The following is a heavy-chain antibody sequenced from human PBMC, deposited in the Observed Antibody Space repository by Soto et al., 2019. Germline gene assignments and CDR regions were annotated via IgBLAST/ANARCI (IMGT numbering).Heavy chain of an antibody. J-gene: IGHJ6*02. D-gene: IGHD3-10*01. Sequence: SVKVSCKASGGTFSSYAISWVRQAPGQGLEWMGGIIPIFGTANYAQKFQGRVTITADESTSTAYMELSSLRSEDTAVYYCARDRSYYYGSGYRHYYYGMDVWGQGTTVTVSS. CDR3: ARDRSYYYGSGYRHYYYGMDV. CDR1: GGTFSSYA. CDR2: IIPIFGTA. V-gene: IGHV1-69*13.